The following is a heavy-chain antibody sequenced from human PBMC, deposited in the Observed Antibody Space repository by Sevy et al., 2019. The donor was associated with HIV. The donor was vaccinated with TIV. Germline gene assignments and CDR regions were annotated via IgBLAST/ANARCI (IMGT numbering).Heavy chain of an antibody. CDR2: LDPGNGER. CDR1: GYSLSKLS. Sequence: ASVKVSCKVFGYSLSKLSMHWVRQAPGKGLEWMGSLDPGNGERTYAQRLQGRVTMTEDTSTDTAYMELSSLTSEDTATYYCATVGLGYYSGSSYYQGDWFDPWGQGTLVTVSS. V-gene: IGHV1-24*01. J-gene: IGHJ5*02. D-gene: IGHD2-15*01. CDR3: ATVGLGYYSGSSYYQGDWFDP.